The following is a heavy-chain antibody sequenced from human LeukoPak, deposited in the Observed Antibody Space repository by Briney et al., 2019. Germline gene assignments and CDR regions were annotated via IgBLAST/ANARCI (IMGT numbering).Heavy chain of an antibody. CDR2: IRSKANTYAT. V-gene: IGHV3-73*01. CDR3: TTAVGTDFYDYGLDA. D-gene: IGHD6-13*01. CDR1: GFTFSGSA. J-gene: IGHJ6*02. Sequence: GGSLKLSCAASGFTFSGSAMHWVRQASGKGLEWVGRIRSKANTYATAYAASVKGRFTISRDDSKNTAYLQLNSLKTEDTAVYYCTTAVGTDFYDYGLDAWGQGTTVTVSS.